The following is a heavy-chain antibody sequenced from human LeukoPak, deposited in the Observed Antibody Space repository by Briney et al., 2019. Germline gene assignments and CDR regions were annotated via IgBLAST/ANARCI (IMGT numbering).Heavy chain of an antibody. J-gene: IGHJ2*01. D-gene: IGHD5-18*01. CDR3: ARSQLWLPNWYFDL. CDR1: GFTFSNYW. V-gene: IGHV3-7*05. CDR2: IKQDGSEK. Sequence: GGSLRLSCVASGFTFSNYWMTWVRQAPGKGLEWVANIKQDGSEKYYVDSVKGRFTISRDNAKNSLYLQMNSLRAEDTAVYYCARSQLWLPNWYFDLWGRGTLVTVAS.